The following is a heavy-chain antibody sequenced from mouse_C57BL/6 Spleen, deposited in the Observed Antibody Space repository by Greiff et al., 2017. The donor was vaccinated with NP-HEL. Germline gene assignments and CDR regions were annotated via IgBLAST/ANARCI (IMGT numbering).Heavy chain of an antibody. CDR1: GYSITSGYD. V-gene: IGHV3-1*01. Sequence: EVMLVESGPGMVKPSQSLSLTCTVTGYSITSGYDWHWIRHFPGNKLEWMGYISYSGSTNYNPSLKSRISITHDTSKNHFFLKLNSVTTEDTATYYCARRGYGKEADWYFDVWGTGTTVTVSS. J-gene: IGHJ1*03. D-gene: IGHD2-10*02. CDR2: ISYSGST. CDR3: ARRGYGKEADWYFDV.